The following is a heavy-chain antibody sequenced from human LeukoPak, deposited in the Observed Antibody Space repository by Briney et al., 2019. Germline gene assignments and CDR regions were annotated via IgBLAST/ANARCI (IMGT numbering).Heavy chain of an antibody. D-gene: IGHD1-26*01. Sequence: SVKVSCKASGGTFSSYSISWVRQAPGQGLEWMGGIIPIFDTADYAQKFQGRVTITADESTSTAYMGLSSLRSEDTAVFYCARISLGAIWGYYYGMDVWGQGTTVTVSS. V-gene: IGHV1-69*13. CDR2: IIPIFDTA. CDR1: GGTFSSYS. CDR3: ARISLGAIWGYYYGMDV. J-gene: IGHJ6*02.